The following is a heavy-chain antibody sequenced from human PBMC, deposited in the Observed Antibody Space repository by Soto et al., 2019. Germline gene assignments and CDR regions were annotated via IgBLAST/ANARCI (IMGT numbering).Heavy chain of an antibody. Sequence: GESLKISCKGSGYSFTSCWIGWVRQMPGKGLEWMGIIYPGDSDTRYSPSFQGQVTISADKSISTAYLQWSSLKASDTAMYYCAKLARDSSGYYYGYYFDYWGQGTLVTVSS. CDR1: GYSFTSCW. CDR3: AKLARDSSGYYYGYYFDY. V-gene: IGHV5-51*01. J-gene: IGHJ4*02. D-gene: IGHD3-22*01. CDR2: IYPGDSDT.